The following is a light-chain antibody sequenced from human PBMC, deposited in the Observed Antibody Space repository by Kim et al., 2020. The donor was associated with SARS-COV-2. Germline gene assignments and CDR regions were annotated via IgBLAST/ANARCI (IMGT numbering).Light chain of an antibody. J-gene: IGKJ1*01. V-gene: IGKV1-39*01. CDR1: QTSRGY. Sequence: SASVEDSVTITCRASQTSRGYLSWYQQKPGKAPKLLIYGTSNLQSGVPSRFSGTGSGTDFTLTISSLQPEDFATYYCQQNYDGPTFGQGTKVDIK. CDR3: QQNYDGPT. CDR2: GTS.